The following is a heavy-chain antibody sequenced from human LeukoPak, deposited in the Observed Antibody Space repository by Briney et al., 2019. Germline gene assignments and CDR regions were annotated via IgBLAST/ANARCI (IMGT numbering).Heavy chain of an antibody. J-gene: IGHJ4*02. D-gene: IGHD2-2*01. V-gene: IGHV3-23*01. Sequence: GGSLRLSCAASGFTFSSYAMSWVRQAPGKGLEWVSTVSGGGGTTYYADSVKGRFTISRDNSKNTLFLQMNSLRAEDTAIYYCAKDMGYCISATCYGLDYWGQGTLVTVSS. CDR2: VSGGGGTT. CDR3: AKDMGYCISATCYGLDY. CDR1: GFTFSSYA.